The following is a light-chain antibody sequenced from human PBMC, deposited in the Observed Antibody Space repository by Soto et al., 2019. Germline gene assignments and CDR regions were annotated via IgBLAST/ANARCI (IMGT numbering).Light chain of an antibody. CDR1: SSDIGGYNS. J-gene: IGLJ2*01. Sequence: QSALTQPPSASGSPGQSVTISCTGTSSDIGGYNSVSWYQQHPGKAPRLMIYEVNKRPSGVPDRFSGSKSGYTASLTVSGLQTEDEAFYYCCSYAGSSAVFGGGTKLTVL. V-gene: IGLV2-8*01. CDR3: CSYAGSSAV. CDR2: EVN.